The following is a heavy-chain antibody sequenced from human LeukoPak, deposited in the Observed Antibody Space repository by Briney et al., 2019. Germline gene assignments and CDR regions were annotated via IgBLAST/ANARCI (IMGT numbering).Heavy chain of an antibody. CDR2: ITASSVTL. J-gene: IGHJ4*02. D-gene: IGHD7-27*01. CDR1: GFKFEDHT. Sequence: TGGSLRLSFAASGFKFEDHTMHWVRQAPGKGLEWISGITASSVTLDYADSVRGRFTISRDDAKNSLFLQMNSLRAEDTALYYCATATWGSPFHFWGQGTLVTVSS. V-gene: IGHV3-9*01. CDR3: ATATWGSPFHF.